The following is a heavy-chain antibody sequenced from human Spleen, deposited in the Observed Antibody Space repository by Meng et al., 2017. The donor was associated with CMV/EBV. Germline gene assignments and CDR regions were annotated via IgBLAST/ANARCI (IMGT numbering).Heavy chain of an antibody. J-gene: IGHJ4*02. CDR1: GFTFGSHS. CDR3: ARSSVITYSLDY. CDR2: ITGDSTYK. D-gene: IGHD3-10*01. Sequence: GESLKISCAASGFTFGSHSMNWVRQAPGKGLEWVSSITGDSTYKHYADSLKGRFTISRDNAKNSLYLQMNSLRAEDTAVYYCARSSVITYSLDYWGQGTLVTVSS. V-gene: IGHV3-21*01.